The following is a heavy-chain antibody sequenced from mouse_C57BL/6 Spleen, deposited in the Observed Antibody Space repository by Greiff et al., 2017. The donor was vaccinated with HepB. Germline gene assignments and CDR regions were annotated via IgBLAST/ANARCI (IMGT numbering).Heavy chain of an antibody. CDR2: IDPEDGDT. J-gene: IGHJ3*01. V-gene: IGHV14-1*01. Sequence: EVQLQQSGAELVRPGASVKLSCTASGFNIKDYYMHWVKQRPEQGLEWIGRIDPEDGDTEYAPKFQGKATVTADTSSNTAYLQLSSLTSEDTAVYYCTSGSSGSFGDWGKGTLVTVS. CDR1: GFNIKDYY. D-gene: IGHD3-2*02. CDR3: TSGSSGSFGD.